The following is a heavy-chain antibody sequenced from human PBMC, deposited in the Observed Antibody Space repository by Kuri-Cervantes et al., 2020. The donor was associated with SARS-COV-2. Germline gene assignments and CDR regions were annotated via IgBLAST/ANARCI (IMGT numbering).Heavy chain of an antibody. CDR3: ARDSSNPYKYSYYYYMDV. D-gene: IGHD1-1*01. CDR1: GSTFSSYS. V-gene: IGHV3-21*01. J-gene: IGHJ6*03. CDR2: ISSTSSYI. Sequence: GGSLRPSCEPSGSTFSSYSMNWVRQAPGKGLEWVSSISSTSSYINYADSVKGRFTISRDNALNSLYLQMNSLRAQDTAVYYVARDSSNPYKYSYYYYMDVWGKGTTVTVSS.